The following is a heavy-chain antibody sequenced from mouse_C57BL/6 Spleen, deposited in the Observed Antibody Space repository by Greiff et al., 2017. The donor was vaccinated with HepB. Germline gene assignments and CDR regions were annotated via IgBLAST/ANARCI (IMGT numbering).Heavy chain of an antibody. V-gene: IGHV1-69*01. Sequence: QVQLQQPGAELVMPGASVKLSCKASGYTFTSYWMHWVKQRPGQGLEWIGEIDPSDSYTNYNQKFKGKSTLTVDKSSSTAYMQLSSLTSEDSAVYYCARWGSSSGYDFDYWGQGTTLTVSS. CDR1: GYTFTSYW. J-gene: IGHJ2*01. D-gene: IGHD3-2*02. CDR2: IDPSDSYT. CDR3: ARWGSSSGYDFDY.